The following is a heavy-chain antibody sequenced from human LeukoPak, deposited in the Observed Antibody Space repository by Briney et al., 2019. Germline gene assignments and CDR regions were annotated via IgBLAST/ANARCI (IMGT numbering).Heavy chain of an antibody. J-gene: IGHJ6*02. CDR2: ISSSGSTI. Sequence: GGSLRLSCAASGFTFSSYEMNWVRQAPGKGLEWVSYISSSGSTIYYADSVKGRFTISRDNAKNSLYLQMNSLRAEDTAVYYCARVERGYSYGPRGMDVWGQGTTVTVSS. CDR1: GFTFSSYE. V-gene: IGHV3-48*03. D-gene: IGHD5-18*01. CDR3: ARVERGYSYGPRGMDV.